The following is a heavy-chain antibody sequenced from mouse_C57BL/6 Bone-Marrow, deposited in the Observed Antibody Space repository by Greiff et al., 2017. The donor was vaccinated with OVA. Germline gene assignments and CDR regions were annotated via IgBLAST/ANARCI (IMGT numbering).Heavy chain of an antibody. CDR2: ILPGSGST. V-gene: IGHV1-9*01. CDR3: AREGTTVVATEDFDY. J-gene: IGHJ2*01. D-gene: IGHD1-1*01. Sequence: VQLQQSGAELLKPGASVKLSCKATGYTFTGYWIEWVKQRPGHGLEWIGEILPGSGSTNYNEKFKGKATFTADTSSNTAYMQLSSLTTEDSAIYYCAREGTTVVATEDFDYWGQGTTLTVSS. CDR1: GYTFTGYW.